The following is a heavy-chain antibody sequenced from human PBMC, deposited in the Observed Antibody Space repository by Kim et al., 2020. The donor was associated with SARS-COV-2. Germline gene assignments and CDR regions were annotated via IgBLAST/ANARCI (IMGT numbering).Heavy chain of an antibody. V-gene: IGHV7-4-1*04. CDR3: ARDRRITIFGGGRSWFDP. D-gene: IGHD3-3*01. J-gene: IGHJ5*02. CDR1: GYTFTSYV. CDR2: INTNTGNP. Sequence: ASVKVSCKASGYTFTSYVMNWVRQAPGQGLEWMGWINTNTGNPTYAQGFTGRFVFSLDTSVSMAYLQISSLKAEDTAVYYCARDRRITIFGGGRSWFDPWGQGTLVTVSS.